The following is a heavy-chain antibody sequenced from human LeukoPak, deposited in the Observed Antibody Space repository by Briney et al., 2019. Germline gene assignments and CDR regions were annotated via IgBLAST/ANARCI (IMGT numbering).Heavy chain of an antibody. J-gene: IGHJ4*02. D-gene: IGHD6-13*01. CDR3: ARGGYSSSWPFDY. CDR2: IYSGGST. V-gene: IGHV3-53*01. CDR1: GFTVSSNY. Sequence: GGSLRLSCAASGFTVSSNYMSWVRQAPGKGLEWVSVIYSGGSTYYADSVKGRFTISRDNSKNTLYLQMNSLRAEDTAVYYCARGGYSSSWPFDYWAREPWSPSPQ.